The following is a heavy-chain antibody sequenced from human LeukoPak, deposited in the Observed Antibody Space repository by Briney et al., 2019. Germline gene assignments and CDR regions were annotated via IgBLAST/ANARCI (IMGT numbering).Heavy chain of an antibody. V-gene: IGHV3-30-3*01. J-gene: IGHJ4*02. CDR2: ISYDGSNK. Sequence: GGSLRLSCAASGFTFSSYAIHWVRQAPGKGLEWVAVISYDGSNKYYADSVKGRFTISRDNSKNTLYLQMNSLRAEDTAVYYCASGLAARSNWGQGTLVTVSS. CDR3: ASGLAARSN. D-gene: IGHD6-6*01. CDR1: GFTFSSYA.